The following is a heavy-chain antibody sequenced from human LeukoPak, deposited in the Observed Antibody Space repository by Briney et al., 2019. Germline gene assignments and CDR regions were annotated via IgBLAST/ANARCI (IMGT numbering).Heavy chain of an antibody. D-gene: IGHD3-22*01. CDR1: GFTFSSYA. J-gene: IGHJ4*02. CDR3: AKVYDSSGYYEYYFDY. V-gene: IGHV3-23*01. CDR2: ISGSGGST. Sequence: GGSLRLSCAASGFTFSSYAMNWVRQAPGKGLEWVSAISGSGGSTYYADSVKGRFTISRDNSKNTLYLQMNSLRAEDTAVYYCAKVYDSSGYYEYYFDYWGQGTLVTVSS.